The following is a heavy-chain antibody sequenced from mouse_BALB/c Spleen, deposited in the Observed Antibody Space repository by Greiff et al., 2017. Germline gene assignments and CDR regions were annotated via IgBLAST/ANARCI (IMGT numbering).Heavy chain of an antibody. CDR2: IYPGDGDT. Sequence: VKLQESGAELARPGASVKLSCKASGYTFTSYWMQWVKQRPGQGLEWIGAIYPGDGDTRYTQKFKGKATLTADKSSSTAYMQLSSLASEDSAVYYCARRDSWYFDVWGAGTTVTVSS. CDR3: ARRDSWYFDV. J-gene: IGHJ1*01. CDR1: GYTFTSYW. V-gene: IGHV1-87*01.